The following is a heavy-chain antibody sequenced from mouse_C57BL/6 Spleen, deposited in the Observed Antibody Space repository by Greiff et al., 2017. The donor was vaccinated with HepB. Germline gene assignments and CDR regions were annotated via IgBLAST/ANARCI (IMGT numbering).Heavy chain of an antibody. CDR3: ARRCGSSYGGFAY. Sequence: VKLQQSGAELVMPGASVKLSCKASGYTFTSYWMHWVKQRPGQGLEWIGEIDPSDSYTNYNQKFKGKSTLTVDKSSSTAYMQLSSLTSEDSAVYYCARRCGSSYGGFAYWGQGTLVTVSA. D-gene: IGHD1-1*01. V-gene: IGHV1-69*01. CDR2: IDPSDSYT. CDR1: GYTFTSYW. J-gene: IGHJ3*01.